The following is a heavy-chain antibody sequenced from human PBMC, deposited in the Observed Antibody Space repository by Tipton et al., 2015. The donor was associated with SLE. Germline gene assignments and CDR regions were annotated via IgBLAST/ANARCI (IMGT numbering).Heavy chain of an antibody. V-gene: IGHV4-61*02. CDR3: AREGLRQLLALDF. CDR1: GGSISSDNYY. D-gene: IGHD2-21*02. Sequence: GLVKPSETLSLTCTVSGGSISSDNYYWSWVRQPAGKGPEWIGRLSSSGSTNYNPSLKSRVTISLDTSKNQFSLKLTSVTAADTAVYYCAREGLRQLLALDFWGQGTLVTVSS. J-gene: IGHJ4*02. CDR2: LSSSGST.